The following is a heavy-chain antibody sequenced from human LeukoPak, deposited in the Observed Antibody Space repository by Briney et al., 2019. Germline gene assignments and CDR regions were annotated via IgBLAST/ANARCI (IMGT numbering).Heavy chain of an antibody. J-gene: IGHJ5*02. V-gene: IGHV3-21*01. CDR1: GFTFSSYS. D-gene: IGHD3-3*01. CDR3: ARGYDFWSGYLGGENWFDP. CDR2: ISSSSSYI. Sequence: GGSLRLSCAASGFTFSSYSMNWVRQAPGKGLEWVSSISSSSSYIYYADSVKGRFTISRDNAKNSLYLLMNSLRAEDTAVYYCARGYDFWSGYLGGENWFDPWGQGTLVTVSS.